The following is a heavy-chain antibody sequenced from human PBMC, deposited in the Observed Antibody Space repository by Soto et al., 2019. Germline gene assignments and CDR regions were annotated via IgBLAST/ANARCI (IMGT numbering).Heavy chain of an antibody. CDR3: ARRYSNGYYAFDI. V-gene: IGHV4-59*01. D-gene: IGHD5-18*01. J-gene: IGHJ3*02. Sequence: SETLSLTCTVSGGSLSSYSWSWIRQPPGRGLEWIGYISYSGNTNYNPSLRSRVTISVDTSKNQFSLKLSSVTAADTAMFYCARRYSNGYYAFDIWGQGTMVTVSS. CDR1: GGSLSSYS. CDR2: ISYSGNT.